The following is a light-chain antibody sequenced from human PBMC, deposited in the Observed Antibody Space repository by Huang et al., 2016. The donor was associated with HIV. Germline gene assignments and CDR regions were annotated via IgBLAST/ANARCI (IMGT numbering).Light chain of an antibody. Sequence: EIVLTQSPGTLSLSPGERATFSCRASQSVSTSYLAWYQQKPGQAPRLLFYGASSRATGIPDRFSGSGSGTDFTLTISRLEPEDFAVYYCQQYGSSLWTFGQGTKVEIK. CDR3: QQYGSSLWT. CDR2: GAS. J-gene: IGKJ1*01. V-gene: IGKV3-20*01. CDR1: QSVSTSY.